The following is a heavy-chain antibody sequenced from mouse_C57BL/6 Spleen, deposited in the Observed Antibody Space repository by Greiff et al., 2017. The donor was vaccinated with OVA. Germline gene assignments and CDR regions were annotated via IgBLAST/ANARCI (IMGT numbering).Heavy chain of an antibody. V-gene: IGHV1-52*01. CDR1: GYTFTSYW. D-gene: IGHD2-4*01. CDR3: AREGDDYGAWFAY. CDR2: IDPSDSET. J-gene: IGHJ3*01. Sequence: QVQLQQSGAELVRPGSSVKLSCKASGYTFTSYWMHWVKQRPIQGLEWIGNIDPSDSETHYNQKFKDKATLTVDKSSSTAYMQLSSLTSEDSAVYYCAREGDDYGAWFAYWGQGTLVTVSA.